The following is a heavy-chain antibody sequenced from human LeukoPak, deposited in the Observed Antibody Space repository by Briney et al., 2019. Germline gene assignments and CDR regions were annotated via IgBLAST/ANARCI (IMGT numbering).Heavy chain of an antibody. CDR2: ISSSGSTI. V-gene: IGHV3-11*01. Sequence: GGSLRLSCAASGFTFSDYYMSWIRQAPGKGLGWVSYISSSGSTIYYADSVKGRFTISRDNAKNSLYLQMNRLRAEDTAVYYCARDGWFGEYNWFDPWGQGTLVTVSS. J-gene: IGHJ5*02. D-gene: IGHD3-10*01. CDR1: GFTFSDYY. CDR3: ARDGWFGEYNWFDP.